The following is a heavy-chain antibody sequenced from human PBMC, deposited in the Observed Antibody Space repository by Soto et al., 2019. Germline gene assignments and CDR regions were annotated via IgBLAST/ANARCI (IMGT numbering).Heavy chain of an antibody. V-gene: IGHV1-69*13. CDR2: IIPIFGTA. Sequence: SVKVSCKASGGTFSSYAISWVRQAPGQGLEWMGGIIPIFGTANYAQKFQGRVTITADESTSTAYMELSSLRSEDTAVYYCASIESSGYYYGGPRGFDYWGQGTLVTVSS. D-gene: IGHD3-22*01. J-gene: IGHJ4*02. CDR3: ASIESSGYYYGGPRGFDY. CDR1: GGTFSSYA.